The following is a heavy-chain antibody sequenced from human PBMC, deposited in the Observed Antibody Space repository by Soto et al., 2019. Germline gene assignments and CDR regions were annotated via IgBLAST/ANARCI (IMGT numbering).Heavy chain of an antibody. D-gene: IGHD2-15*01. Sequence: SLRLSCAASGFTFSNYWMTWVRQAPGKGLERVANIKEDGSEKHYVDSVKGRFTISRDNAKNSLYLQMNSLRVEDTAVYFCSRDVVVGAKALNYWGQGALVTVSS. V-gene: IGHV3-7*01. J-gene: IGHJ4*02. CDR2: IKEDGSEK. CDR3: SRDVVVGAKALNY. CDR1: GFTFSNYW.